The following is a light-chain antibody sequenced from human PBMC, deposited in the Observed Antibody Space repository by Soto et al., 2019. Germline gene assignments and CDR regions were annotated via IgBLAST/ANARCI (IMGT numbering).Light chain of an antibody. CDR3: QQYNNYSPWT. V-gene: IGKV1-5*03. Sequence: DIQLTQSPSTLSASVGDRVTITCRASQSISIWLAWYQQKPGRAPKLLIYKASSLESGVPSRFSGSGSGTEFTLTISSLQPDDFVTYYCQQYNNYSPWTFGQGTKVEIK. J-gene: IGKJ1*01. CDR1: QSISIW. CDR2: KAS.